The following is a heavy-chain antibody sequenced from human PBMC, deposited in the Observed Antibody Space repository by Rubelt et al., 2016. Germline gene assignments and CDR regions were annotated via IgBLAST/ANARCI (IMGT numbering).Heavy chain of an antibody. CDR1: GFTFSSYG. CDR2: IWYDGSNK. J-gene: IGHJ4*02. D-gene: IGHD1-26*01. Sequence: GGVVQPGRSLRLSCAASGFTFSSYGMHWVRQAPGKGLEWVAVIWYDGSNKYYADSVKGRFTISRDNSKNTLYLQMNSLRAEDTAVYYYARGGMGGSTGYFDYWGQGTLVTVSS. V-gene: IGHV3-33*01. CDR3: ARGGMGGSTGYFDY.